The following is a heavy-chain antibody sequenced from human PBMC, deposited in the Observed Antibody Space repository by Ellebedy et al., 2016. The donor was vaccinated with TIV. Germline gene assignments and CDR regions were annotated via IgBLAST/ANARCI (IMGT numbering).Heavy chain of an antibody. CDR3: ARDPVGVGPAFDV. CDR1: GLTFSSHA. Sequence: PGGSLRLSCAASGLTFSSHAMSWVRQAPGKGLEWVSSITESGGNTYYADSVKGRFTISRDNSKDTLFLQMNSQRAEDTAIYFCARDPVGVGPAFDVWGQGTMVTVSS. D-gene: IGHD4-23*01. CDR2: ITESGGNT. V-gene: IGHV3-23*01. J-gene: IGHJ3*01.